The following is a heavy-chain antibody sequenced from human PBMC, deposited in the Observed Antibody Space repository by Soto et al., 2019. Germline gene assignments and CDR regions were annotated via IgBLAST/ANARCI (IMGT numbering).Heavy chain of an antibody. Sequence: QVQLVQSGAEVKKPGASVKVSCKASGGTFSSYAISWVRQAPGQGLEWMGGIIPISETTNYAQKFQGRVTITADESKSIAYMELGSLRSEDTAVYYCARSQGSSTSLEIYYYYYYGMDVWGQGTTVTVSS. CDR2: IIPISETT. CDR1: GGTFSSYA. D-gene: IGHD2-2*01. J-gene: IGHJ6*02. CDR3: ARSQGSSTSLEIYYYYYYGMDV. V-gene: IGHV1-69*01.